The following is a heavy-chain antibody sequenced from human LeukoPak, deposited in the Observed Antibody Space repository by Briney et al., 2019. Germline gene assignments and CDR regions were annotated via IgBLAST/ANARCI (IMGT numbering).Heavy chain of an antibody. Sequence: SETLSLTCAVSGYSISSGYYWGWIRQPPGKGLGWIGSIDQSGTTYYHPSLKSRVTISVDTSKNQSSLQLTSVTAADTAVYFCGRDRPTGYYDYWGQGILVTVSS. J-gene: IGHJ4*02. V-gene: IGHV4-38-2*02. CDR2: IDQSGTT. CDR1: GYSISSGYY. D-gene: IGHD3-9*01. CDR3: GRDRPTGYYDY.